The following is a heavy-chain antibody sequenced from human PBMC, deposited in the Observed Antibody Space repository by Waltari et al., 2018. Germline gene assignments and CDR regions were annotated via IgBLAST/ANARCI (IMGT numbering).Heavy chain of an antibody. D-gene: IGHD3-10*01. J-gene: IGHJ4*02. V-gene: IGHV3-74*01. Sequence: EVQLVESGGGLVQPGGSLRLSCAASGFTFSSYWMHWVRQAPGKGLVWVSRINTDGSSTSYADSVKGRFTISRDNAKNTLYLQMNSLRAEDTAVYYCARAYYYGSGSYPADYWGQGTLVTVSS. CDR1: GFTFSSYW. CDR3: ARAYYYGSGSYPADY. CDR2: INTDGSST.